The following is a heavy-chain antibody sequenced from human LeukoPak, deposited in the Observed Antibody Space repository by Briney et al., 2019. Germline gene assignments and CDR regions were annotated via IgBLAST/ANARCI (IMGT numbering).Heavy chain of an antibody. CDR2: ISYDGNNK. J-gene: IGHJ4*02. CDR3: ARVFSASYYDSSGYLYY. D-gene: IGHD3-22*01. V-gene: IGHV3-30*03. CDR1: GLTFSSYW. Sequence: GGSLRLSCAASGLTFSSYWMSWVRQAPGKGLEWVAVISYDGNNKYYADSVKGRFTISRDNSKNTLYLQMNSLRAEDTAVYYCARVFSASYYDSSGYLYYWGQGTLVTVSS.